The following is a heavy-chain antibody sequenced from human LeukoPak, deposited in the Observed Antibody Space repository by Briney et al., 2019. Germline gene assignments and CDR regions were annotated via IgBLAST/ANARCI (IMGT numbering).Heavy chain of an antibody. CDR3: ASDLRYYYYMDV. Sequence: GGSLRLSCAASGFTFSDYYMSWIRQAPGKGLEWVSYISSSGSTIYYADSVKGRFTISRDNDKNSLYLQMNSLRAEDTAVYYCASDLRYYYYMDVWGKGTTVTVSS. CDR1: GFTFSDYY. V-gene: IGHV3-11*01. CDR2: ISSSGSTI. J-gene: IGHJ6*03.